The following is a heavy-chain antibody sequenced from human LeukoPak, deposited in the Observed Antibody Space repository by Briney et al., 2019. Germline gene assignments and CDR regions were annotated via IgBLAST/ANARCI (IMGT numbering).Heavy chain of an antibody. Sequence: SSETLSLTCTVSGGSISSYYWSWIRQPPGKGLEWIGFISYSGSTGYRPSLKSRVTISVDTSKNQFSLNLSSVTAADTAVYYCARGGDYDWGAFDYWGQGTLVTVSS. D-gene: IGHD3-16*01. V-gene: IGHV4-59*01. CDR2: ISYSGST. CDR1: GGSISSYY. CDR3: ARGGDYDWGAFDY. J-gene: IGHJ4*02.